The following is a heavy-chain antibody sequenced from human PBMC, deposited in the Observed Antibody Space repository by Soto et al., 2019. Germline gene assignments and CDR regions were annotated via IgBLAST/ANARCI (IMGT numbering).Heavy chain of an antibody. CDR1: GFTFSNYA. Sequence: VGSLRLSCTASGFTFSNYAMNWVRQAPAKGLEWVSSVTNSGSSTYYADSVKGRFTISRDNSKNTLYLQMNTLRAEDTAVYYCAKGWSDYFDSWGHGTLVTVSS. V-gene: IGHV3-23*01. CDR3: AKGWSDYFDS. J-gene: IGHJ4*01. CDR2: VTNSGSST.